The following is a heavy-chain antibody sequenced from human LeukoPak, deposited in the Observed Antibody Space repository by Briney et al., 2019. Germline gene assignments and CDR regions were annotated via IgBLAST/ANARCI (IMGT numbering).Heavy chain of an antibody. V-gene: IGHV3-23*01. CDR2: VSGSGGTT. Sequence: GGSLRLSCAASGFTFSNYAMNWVHQAPGKGLEWVSAVSGSGGTTYYADSVKGRFTISRDNSKNTLYLQMNSLRDEGTAVYYCSTYPDYQLLSRAAFDIWGQGTMVTVSS. D-gene: IGHD2-2*01. CDR3: STYPDYQLLSRAAFDI. J-gene: IGHJ3*02. CDR1: GFTFSNYA.